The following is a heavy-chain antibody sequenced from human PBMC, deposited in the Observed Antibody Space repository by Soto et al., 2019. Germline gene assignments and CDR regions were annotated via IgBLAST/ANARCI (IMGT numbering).Heavy chain of an antibody. V-gene: IGHV4-30-4*02. CDR1: GDSIGSGNQY. CDR2: IFSSGTT. CDR3: ARVTYPFDFHYAMDV. J-gene: IGHJ6*02. Sequence: SETLSLTCTVSGDSIGSGNQYWSWIRQAPGKGLEWIGYIFSSGTTYYNPSLKSRLTMSLDTSQNQFSLKLNSVTAADTAVYFCARVTYPFDFHYAMDVWGQGNTVTVS. D-gene: IGHD3-16*01.